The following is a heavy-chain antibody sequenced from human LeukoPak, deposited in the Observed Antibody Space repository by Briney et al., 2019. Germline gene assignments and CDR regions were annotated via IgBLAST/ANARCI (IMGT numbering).Heavy chain of an antibody. Sequence: GASVKVFCKASGYIFTSYDINWVRQATGQGLEWVGWMNPTNGNTGYAQKFQGRVTMTRNTSISTAYMELTSLRSEDTAVYYCARGAGTVTTGTHYYFYYYMDVWGKGTTVTISS. CDR1: GYIFTSYD. CDR3: ARGAGTVTTGTHYYFYYYMDV. J-gene: IGHJ6*03. CDR2: MNPTNGNT. V-gene: IGHV1-8*01. D-gene: IGHD4-17*01.